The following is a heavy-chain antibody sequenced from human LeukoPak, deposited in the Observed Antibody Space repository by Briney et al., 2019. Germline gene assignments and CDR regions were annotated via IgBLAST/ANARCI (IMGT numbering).Heavy chain of an antibody. V-gene: IGHV4-38-2*01. CDR1: GFSLSSGYF. CDR2: IRHSGRT. Sequence: SETLSLTCAGSGFSLSSGYFWGWVRQPPGKGLEWIGSIRHSGRTYFNRALQSRVTISVDTSKTRCSLKLSSVTAADTAVYYCARLPSGSRYYYYYYMVVWGKGTTVTVSS. J-gene: IGHJ6*03. CDR3: ARLPSGSRYYYYYYMVV. D-gene: IGHD2-2*01.